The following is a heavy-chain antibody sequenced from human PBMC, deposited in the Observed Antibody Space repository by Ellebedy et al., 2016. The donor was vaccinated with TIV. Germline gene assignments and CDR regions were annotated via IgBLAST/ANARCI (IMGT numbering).Heavy chain of an antibody. V-gene: IGHV1-69*06. D-gene: IGHD3-10*01. Sequence: SVKVSCXASGGTFSSYAISWVRQAPGQGLEWMGGIIPIFGTANYVQKFQGRVTITADKSTSTAYMDLSSLRSEDTAVYYCARESLDGMVPRGDFDYWGQGTLVTVSS. CDR3: ARESLDGMVPRGDFDY. CDR2: IIPIFGTA. J-gene: IGHJ4*02. CDR1: GGTFSSYA.